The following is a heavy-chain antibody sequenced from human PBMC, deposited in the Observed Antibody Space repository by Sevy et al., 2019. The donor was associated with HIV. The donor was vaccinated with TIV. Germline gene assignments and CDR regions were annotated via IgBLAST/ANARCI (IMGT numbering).Heavy chain of an antibody. CDR2: INPISGAT. CDR1: GYTFSDSGYY. J-gene: IGHJ6*02. CDR3: ARESYDFWTGPVDYDYGMDV. D-gene: IGHD3-3*01. V-gene: IGHV1-2*02. Sequence: ASVNVSCKASGYTFSDSGYYVHWVRQAPGQGLEWMGWINPISGATNYAQKFQGRVTMTRDTSVSTANMELNRLTSDDTAVYYCARESYDFWTGPVDYDYGMDVWGQGTTVTVSS.